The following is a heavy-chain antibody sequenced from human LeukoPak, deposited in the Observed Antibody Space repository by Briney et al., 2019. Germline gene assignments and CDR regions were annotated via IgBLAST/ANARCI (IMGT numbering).Heavy chain of an antibody. J-gene: IGHJ4*02. Sequence: ASVKVSCKASGYTFTGYYMHWVRQAPGQGFEWMGWINPNSGGTNYAQKFQGRVTMTRDTSISTAYMELSRLRSDDTAVYYCARQYSGYDRRLDYWGQGTLVTVSS. V-gene: IGHV1-2*02. CDR3: ARQYSGYDRRLDY. CDR2: INPNSGGT. CDR1: GYTFTGYY. D-gene: IGHD5-12*01.